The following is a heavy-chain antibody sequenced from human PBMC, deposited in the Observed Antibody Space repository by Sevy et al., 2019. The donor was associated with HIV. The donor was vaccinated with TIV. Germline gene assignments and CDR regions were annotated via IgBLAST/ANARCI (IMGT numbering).Heavy chain of an antibody. CDR1: GFTFDMYW. J-gene: IGHJ6*02. CDR2: LIGGGRRT. Sequence: GGSLRLSCDASGFTFDMYWMQWVRQAPGKGLEWVSTLIGGGRRTYYADSVTGRFIISRDNSRNTLYLQMNSLRAEDTAIYYCAKRRVQSGLSGGGANYGMDVCGRGTTVTVSS. V-gene: IGHV3-23*01. CDR3: AKRRVQSGLSGGGANYGMDV. D-gene: IGHD2-8*02.